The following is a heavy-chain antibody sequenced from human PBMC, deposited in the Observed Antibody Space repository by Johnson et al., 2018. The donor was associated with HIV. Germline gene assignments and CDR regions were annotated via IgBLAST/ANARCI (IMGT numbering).Heavy chain of an antibody. CDR1: GFIFSRFA. D-gene: IGHD4-23*01. J-gene: IGHJ3*02. V-gene: IGHV3-30*03. CDR3: ARDIDYGGNWLDAFDI. CDR2: ISYDGSNK. Sequence: QVQLMESGGGVVQPGRSLRLSCAASGFIFSRFAMHWVRQAPGKGLEWMAVISYDGSNKYYSDSVKGRFTISRYNSKNTMYLQMISLRPEDTAVYYCARDIDYGGNWLDAFDIWGQGTMVTVSS.